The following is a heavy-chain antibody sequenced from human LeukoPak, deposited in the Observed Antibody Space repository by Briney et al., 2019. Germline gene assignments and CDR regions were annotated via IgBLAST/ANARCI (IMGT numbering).Heavy chain of an antibody. CDR3: ARGNWNYFDY. CDR2: INPNSGGT. CDR1: GYTFTGYY. Sequence: ASVKVSCKASGYTFTGYYMHWVRQAPGQGLEWMGWINPNSGGTNYAQKFQGRVTVTRDTSISTAYMELSSLRSDDTAMYYCARGNWNYFDYWGQGTLVTVSS. V-gene: IGHV1-2*02. D-gene: IGHD1-20*01. J-gene: IGHJ4*02.